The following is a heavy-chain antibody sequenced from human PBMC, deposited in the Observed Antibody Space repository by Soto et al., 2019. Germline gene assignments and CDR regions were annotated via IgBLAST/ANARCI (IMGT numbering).Heavy chain of an antibody. CDR3: ARDILTGTTPNDYYYYMDV. V-gene: IGHV1-69*08. D-gene: IGHD1-7*01. J-gene: IGHJ6*03. Sequence: QVQLVQSGAEVKKPGSSVKVSCKASGGTFSSYTISWVRQAPGQGLEWMGRIIPILGIANYAQKFQGRVTITADKSTRTAYMELSSLRSEDTAVYYWARDILTGTTPNDYYYYMDVWGKGDTVTVSS. CDR2: IIPILGIA. CDR1: GGTFSSYT.